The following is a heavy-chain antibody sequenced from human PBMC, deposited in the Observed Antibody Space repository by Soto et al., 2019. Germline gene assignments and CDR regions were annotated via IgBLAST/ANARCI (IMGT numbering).Heavy chain of an antibody. J-gene: IGHJ4*02. CDR2: ISAYNANT. V-gene: IGHV1-18*01. Sequence: QIQLVQYGAEVKKPGASVKVSCKASGYTFSSYHITWVRQAPGQGLEWMGWISAYNANTNYSENPQAAATVAANPSRSTAYVELRSLKFGDAAEDDGTSDLPPVDYWGQGTLVPVSS. CDR3: TSDLPPVDY. CDR1: GYTFSSYH.